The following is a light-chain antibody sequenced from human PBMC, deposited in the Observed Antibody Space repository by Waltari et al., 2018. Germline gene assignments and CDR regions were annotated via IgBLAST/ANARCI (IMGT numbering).Light chain of an antibody. J-gene: IGLJ3*02. CDR1: RASIGAGWD. CDR2: GNN. CDR3: QSFDTDLSGPV. Sequence: QSVLTQPPSVSGAPGQNVTISCNGSRASIGAGWDVLGYQQRPRTAPKLLLPGNNPRPSGVPVRFSGSRSGTSASLAITGLQAEDEADYYCQSFDTDLSGPVFGGGTKLTVL. V-gene: IGLV1-40*01.